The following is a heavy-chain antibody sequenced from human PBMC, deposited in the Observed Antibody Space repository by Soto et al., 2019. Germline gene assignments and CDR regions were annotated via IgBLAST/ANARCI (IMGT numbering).Heavy chain of an antibody. J-gene: IGHJ4*02. CDR2: LRYTGST. CDR1: GVSVSSHY. V-gene: IGHV4-59*02. CDR3: ARGGASSLPFDY. Sequence: QVQLQESGPGLVKPSETLSLICTVSGVSVSSHYWSWIRQPPGKGLEWIGYLRYTGSTSYNPSLQSRVTTSIDTSKNQFSLKLSSVTAADTAVYYGARGGASSLPFDYWGQGALVTVSS. D-gene: IGHD6-13*01.